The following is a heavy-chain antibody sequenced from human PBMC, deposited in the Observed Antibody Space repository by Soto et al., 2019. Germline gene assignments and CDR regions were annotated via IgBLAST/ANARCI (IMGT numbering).Heavy chain of an antibody. V-gene: IGHV4-38-2*01. CDR2: IYHAGSV. CDR3: ARTFDYYGMDV. Sequence: SCAVSGYSIGSGYYWAWIRQSPGKGLEWIGSIYHAGSVYYNPSLNGRVALSMDTSKNHFSLKLTSVTAADTAVYYCARTFDYYGMDVWGQGTTVTVSS. J-gene: IGHJ6*02. CDR1: GYSIGSGYY.